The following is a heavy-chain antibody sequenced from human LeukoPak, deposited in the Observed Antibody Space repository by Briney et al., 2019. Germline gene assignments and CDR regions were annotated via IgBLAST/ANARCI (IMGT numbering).Heavy chain of an antibody. J-gene: IGHJ6*04. Sequence: GSLRLSCEASGFTFSEFAMHWVRQASGKGLEWVGRIRSKANNYATVYGESVKGRFTISRDDSKNTVYLQMNNLKFEDTAVYYCVKALDVWGKGATVTISS. CDR3: VKALDV. V-gene: IGHV3-73*01. CDR1: GFTFSEFA. CDR2: IRSKANNYAT.